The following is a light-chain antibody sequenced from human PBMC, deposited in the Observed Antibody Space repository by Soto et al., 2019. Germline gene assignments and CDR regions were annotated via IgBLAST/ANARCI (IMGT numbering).Light chain of an antibody. CDR2: AAS. CDR1: QGISSY. V-gene: IGKV1-8*01. Sequence: AIRMTQSPSSLSASTGDRVTITCRASQGISSYLAWYQQKPEKAPKLLISAASTLQSGVPSRFSGSGSGTDFTLTNSCLQSEDFATYFWQHYYGSPLTVGGGTKVEIK. CDR3: QHYYGSPLT. J-gene: IGKJ4*01.